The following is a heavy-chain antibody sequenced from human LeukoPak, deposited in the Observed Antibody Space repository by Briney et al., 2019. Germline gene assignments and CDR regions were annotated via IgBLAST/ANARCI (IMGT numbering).Heavy chain of an antibody. CDR2: IKQDGSEK. D-gene: IGHD6-19*01. J-gene: IGHJ4*02. V-gene: IGHV3-7*01. CDR3: ARDQPEIAVAGVFDY. Sequence: PVGSLRLSCAASGFSFSSYWMSWVRQAPGKGLEWVANIKQDGSEKYYVDSVKGRFTISRDNAKNSLYLQMNSLRAEDTAVYYCARDQPEIAVAGVFDYWGQGTLVTVSS. CDR1: GFSFSSYW.